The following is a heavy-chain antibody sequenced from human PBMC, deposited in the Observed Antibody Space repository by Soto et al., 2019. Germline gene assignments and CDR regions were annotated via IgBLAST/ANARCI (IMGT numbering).Heavy chain of an antibody. J-gene: IGHJ6*02. CDR1: GGTFSSHA. Sequence: ASVKVSCKASGGTFSSHAINWVRQAPGQGLEWMGGINACNGNTNYSQKFQGRVTITRDTSASTAYMELSSLRSEDTAVYYCAREGIAARPYYYGMDVWGQGTTVTVSS. CDR2: INACNGNT. D-gene: IGHD6-6*01. CDR3: AREGIAARPYYYGMDV. V-gene: IGHV1-3*01.